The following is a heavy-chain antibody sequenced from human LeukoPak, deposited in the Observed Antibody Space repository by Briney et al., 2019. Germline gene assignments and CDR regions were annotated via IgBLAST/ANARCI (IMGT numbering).Heavy chain of an antibody. Sequence: PGGSLRLSCAASGFTFSNYAMSWVRQAPGKGLEWVSAISGSGGSTYCADSVKGRFTISRDNSKNTLYLQMNSLRAEDTAVYYCARATSRRSFDYWGQGTLVTVSS. CDR2: ISGSGGST. CDR3: ARATSRRSFDY. V-gene: IGHV3-23*01. J-gene: IGHJ4*02. D-gene: IGHD1-26*01. CDR1: GFTFSNYA.